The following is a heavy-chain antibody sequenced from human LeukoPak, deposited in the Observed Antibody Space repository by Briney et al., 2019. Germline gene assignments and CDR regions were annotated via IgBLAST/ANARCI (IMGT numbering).Heavy chain of an antibody. CDR1: GLTFSSYW. V-gene: IGHV3-74*01. D-gene: IGHD2-21*01. J-gene: IGHJ4*02. CDR2: INSDGSST. Sequence: GGSLRLSCAASGLTFSSYWMHWVRQTPGKGLVWVSRINSDGSSTSYADSVKGRFTISRDNAKNTLYLQMNSLSAEDTAVYYCARGEGGFCGGDCHVRYWGQGTLVTVSS. CDR3: ARGEGGFCGGDCHVRY.